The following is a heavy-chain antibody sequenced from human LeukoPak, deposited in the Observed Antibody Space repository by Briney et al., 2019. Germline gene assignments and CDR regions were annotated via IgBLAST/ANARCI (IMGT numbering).Heavy chain of an antibody. Sequence: SGGSLRLSCAASGFTFSSYGMHWVRQAPGKGLEWVAYISHDGNNKYYADPVKGRFTISRDNSNNTLYLQMNSLRAEDTAEYYCARGAYSYGFESYFDYWGQGTLVTVSS. V-gene: IGHV3-30*03. CDR1: GFTFSSYG. D-gene: IGHD5-18*01. J-gene: IGHJ4*02. CDR3: ARGAYSYGFESYFDY. CDR2: ISHDGNNK.